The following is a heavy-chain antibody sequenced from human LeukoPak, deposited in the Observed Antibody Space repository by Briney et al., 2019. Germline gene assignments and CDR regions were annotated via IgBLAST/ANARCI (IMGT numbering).Heavy chain of an antibody. CDR3: ARYYYGSGSYYRDNWFDP. V-gene: IGHV4-4*07. CDR2: IYSSGST. CDR1: GGSISSYY. J-gene: IGHJ5*02. Sequence: SETLSLTCTVSGGSISSYYWSWIRQPAGKGLEWIGRIYSSGSTDYNPSLKSRVTISVDTSKNQFSLKLSSVTAADTAVYYCARYYYGSGSYYRDNWFDPWGQGTLVTVSS. D-gene: IGHD3-10*01.